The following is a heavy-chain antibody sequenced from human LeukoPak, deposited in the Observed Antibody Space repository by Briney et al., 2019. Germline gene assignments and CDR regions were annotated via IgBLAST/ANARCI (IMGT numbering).Heavy chain of an antibody. V-gene: IGHV3-23*01. J-gene: IGHJ4*02. D-gene: IGHD1-26*01. Sequence: GGSLRLSCVVSGFTFRSYAMSWVRQAPGKGLEWVSAISGSGGSTYDADSVKGRFTISRDNSKNTLYLQMNSLRAEDTAVYYCASSGSSDNDLDYWGQGTLVTVSS. CDR1: GFTFRSYA. CDR3: ASSGSSDNDLDY. CDR2: ISGSGGST.